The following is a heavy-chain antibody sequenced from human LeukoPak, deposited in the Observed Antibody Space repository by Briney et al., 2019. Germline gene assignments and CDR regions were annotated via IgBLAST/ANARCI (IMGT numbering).Heavy chain of an antibody. V-gene: IGHV4-4*07. CDR1: GGSISTYY. D-gene: IGHD6-19*01. Sequence: PSETLSLTCSVSGGSISTYYGSWIRQSAGKGLEWIGRIHTSGSTNYSPSLKSRVTMSVDTSKNQFSLKVTSVSAADTGMYYCARAPEFSSGWLLDCWGQGSLVTVSS. J-gene: IGHJ4*02. CDR2: IHTSGST. CDR3: ARAPEFSSGWLLDC.